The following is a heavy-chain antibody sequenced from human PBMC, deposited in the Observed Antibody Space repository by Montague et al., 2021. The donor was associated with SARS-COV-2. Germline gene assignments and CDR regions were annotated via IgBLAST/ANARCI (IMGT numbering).Heavy chain of an antibody. CDR3: VRATLYMDI. J-gene: IGHJ6*03. CDR2: LRGSDGAT. Sequence: SLRLSCAASGFSFIGYSMSWVRQTPGKGLELVSALRGSDGATFYADSVNGRFTISRDTSKNTLFLQMISLRAEDTAVYYCVRATLYMDIWGEGTTVAVSS. V-gene: IGHV3-23*01. CDR1: GFSFIGYS.